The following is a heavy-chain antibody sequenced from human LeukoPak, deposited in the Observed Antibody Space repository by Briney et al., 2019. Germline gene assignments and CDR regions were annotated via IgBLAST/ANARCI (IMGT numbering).Heavy chain of an antibody. CDR2: INHSGST. CDR1: GGSFSGYY. Sequence: SETLSLTCAVYGGSFSGYYWSWIRQPPGKGLEWIGEINHSGSTNYNPSLKSRVTISVDTSKNQFSLRLSSVTAADTAVYYCARSTEDIVVVPAAIGDYWGQGTLVTVSS. J-gene: IGHJ4*02. D-gene: IGHD2-2*01. V-gene: IGHV4-34*01. CDR3: ARSTEDIVVVPAAIGDY.